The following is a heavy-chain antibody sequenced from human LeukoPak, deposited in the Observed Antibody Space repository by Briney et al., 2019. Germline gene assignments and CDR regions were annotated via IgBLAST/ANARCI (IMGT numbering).Heavy chain of an antibody. V-gene: IGHV3-30*18. J-gene: IGHJ4*02. Sequence: GGSLRLSCAASGFTFSSYGMHWVRQAPGKGLEWVAVISYDGSNKYYADSVKGRFTISRDNSKNTLYLQMNSLRAEDTAVYYCAKEHSGGWLNDYWGQGTLVTVSS. CDR3: AKEHSGGWLNDY. CDR1: GFTFSSYG. D-gene: IGHD6-19*01. CDR2: ISYDGSNK.